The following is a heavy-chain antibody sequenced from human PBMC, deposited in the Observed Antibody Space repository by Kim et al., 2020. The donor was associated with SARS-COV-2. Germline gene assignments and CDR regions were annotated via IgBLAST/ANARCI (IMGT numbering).Heavy chain of an antibody. V-gene: IGHV4-59*01. CDR2: IYYSGST. CDR1: GGSISSYY. Sequence: SETLSLTCTVSGGSISSYYWSWIRQPPGKGLEWIGYIYYSGSTNYNPSLKSRVTISVDTSKNQFSLKLSSVTAADTAVYYCARSQDAFDYWGQGTLVTVS. J-gene: IGHJ4*02. CDR3: ARSQDAFDY.